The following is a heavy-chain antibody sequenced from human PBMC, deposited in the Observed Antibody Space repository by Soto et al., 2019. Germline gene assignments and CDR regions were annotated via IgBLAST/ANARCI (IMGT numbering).Heavy chain of an antibody. V-gene: IGHV4-59*08. J-gene: IGHJ5*02. CDR3: ARQHKPSIAGLLFDP. Sequence: LSLTCTVSGGSISSYYWSWIRQPPGKGLEWIGYIYYSGSTNYSPSLKSRVTISVDTSKNQFSLKLSSVTAADTAVYYCARQHKPSIAGLLFDPWGQGTLVTVSS. D-gene: IGHD6-6*01. CDR2: IYYSGST. CDR1: GGSISSYY.